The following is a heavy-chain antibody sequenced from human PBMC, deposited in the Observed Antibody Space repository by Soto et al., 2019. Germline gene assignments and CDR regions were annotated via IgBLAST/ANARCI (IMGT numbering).Heavy chain of an antibody. V-gene: IGHV3-11*06. CDR1: GFSFKDYY. CDR3: ARDLLFRHFFDL. CDR2: ITGTGSYA. J-gene: IGHJ2*01. D-gene: IGHD3-9*01. Sequence: QVELPESGGGLVKPGGSLRISCSASGFSFKDYYMSWIRQAPGKGLEWVAYITGTGSYATYADSVKGRFTVSRDNAKTSLYLEMNSLRVDDTAVYYCARDLLFRHFFDLWGRGTLVTVSS.